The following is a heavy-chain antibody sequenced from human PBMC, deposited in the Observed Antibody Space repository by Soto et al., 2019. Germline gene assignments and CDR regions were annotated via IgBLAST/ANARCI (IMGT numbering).Heavy chain of an antibody. CDR3: AVAAVREIMAQESSGMAV. D-gene: IGHD3-10*01. CDR2: IMPTVDSA. V-gene: IGHV1-69*01. CDR1: GGTLSDYA. J-gene: IGHJ6*02. Sequence: QLQLVQSGAEVKTPGSSVKVSCKASGGTLSDYAISWVRQAPGQGLEWMGGIMPTVDSANYAQNFQGRRTISADESTSTANMELSSLRSDDTAVYYCAVAAVREIMAQESSGMAVWGQGTTVIVSS.